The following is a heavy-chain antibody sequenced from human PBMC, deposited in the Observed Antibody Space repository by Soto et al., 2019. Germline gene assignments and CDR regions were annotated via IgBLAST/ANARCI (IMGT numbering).Heavy chain of an antibody. D-gene: IGHD3-9*01. Sequence: GASVKVSCKASGYTFTSYAMHWVRQAPGQRLEWMGWINAGNGNTKYSQKFQGRVTITRDTSASTAYMELSSLRSEDTAVYYCALGLRYSRYYYGMDVWGQGTTVTVSS. CDR2: INAGNGNT. CDR3: ALGLRYSRYYYGMDV. J-gene: IGHJ6*02. CDR1: GYTFTSYA. V-gene: IGHV1-3*01.